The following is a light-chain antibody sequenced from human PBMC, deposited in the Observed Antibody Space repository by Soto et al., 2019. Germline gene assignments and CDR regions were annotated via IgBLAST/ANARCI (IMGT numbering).Light chain of an antibody. CDR3: QQYNNWPLT. Sequence: EIVMTQSPATLSVSPGERATLSCRASQSVSSNLAWYQQKPGQAPRLLIYGASTRATGIPARFSGSGSGTESTLTITSMQSEAFPVYYCQQYNNWPLTFGGGTKVDI. CDR2: GAS. CDR1: QSVSSN. J-gene: IGKJ4*01. V-gene: IGKV3-15*01.